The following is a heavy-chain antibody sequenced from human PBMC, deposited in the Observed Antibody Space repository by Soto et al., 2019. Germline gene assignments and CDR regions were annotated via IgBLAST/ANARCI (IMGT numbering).Heavy chain of an antibody. Sequence: QVQLVQSGAEVKKPGASVKVSCTASGYTFSNFGITWVRQAPGQGLEGMGWISTYNGNTNYARNVHSRVTMTADQSTSTTYMNLRSLRSEDTTLYYCAAYTSRISHRGRERFDHWGQGTLVTVAA. V-gene: IGHV1-18*04. CDR3: AAYTSRISHRGRERFDH. CDR1: GYTFSNFG. J-gene: IGHJ5*02. D-gene: IGHD3-16*01. CDR2: ISTYNGNT.